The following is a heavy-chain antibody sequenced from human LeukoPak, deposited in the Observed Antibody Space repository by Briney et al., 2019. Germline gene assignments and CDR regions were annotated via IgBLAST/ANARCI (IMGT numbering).Heavy chain of an antibody. V-gene: IGHV3-23*01. D-gene: IGHD6-19*01. Sequence: GGSLRLSCAGSGFTFSSYVMTWVRQAPGKGLEWVSGISGSGGSTYYADSVKGRFTISRDNSKNTLYLQMNSLRADDTAVYYCAKGFSSGYYDYWGQGTLVTVSS. CDR2: ISGSGGST. CDR3: AKGFSSGYYDY. J-gene: IGHJ4*02. CDR1: GFTFSSYV.